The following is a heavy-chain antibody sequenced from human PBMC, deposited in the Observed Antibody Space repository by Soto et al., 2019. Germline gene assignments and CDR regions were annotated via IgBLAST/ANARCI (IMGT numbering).Heavy chain of an antibody. J-gene: IGHJ6*02. V-gene: IGHV4-39*01. CDR1: GGCISSSSYY. CDR3: ARRLYYDSSGFEGGGMDV. D-gene: IGHD3-22*01. CDR2: IYYSGST. Sequence: SETLSLTCTVSGGCISSSSYYWGWIRQPPGKGLEWIGSIYYSGSTYYNPSLKSRVTIPVDTSKNQFSLKLSSVTAADTAVYYCARRLYYDSSGFEGGGMDVWGQGTTVTVS.